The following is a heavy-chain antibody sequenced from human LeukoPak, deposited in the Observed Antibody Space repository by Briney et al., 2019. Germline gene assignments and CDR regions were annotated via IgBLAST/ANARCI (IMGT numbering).Heavy chain of an antibody. J-gene: IGHJ4*02. CDR1: GGSISSYY. D-gene: IGHD6-13*01. CDR2: IYYSGST. CDR3: ARLGGGSSWYISYFDY. V-gene: IGHV4-59*01. Sequence: SETLSLTCTVSGGSISSYYWSWIRQPPGKGLEWIGYIYYSGSTNYNPSLKSRVTISVDTSKNQFSLKLSSVTAADTAVYYCARLGGGSSWYISYFDYWGQETLVTVSS.